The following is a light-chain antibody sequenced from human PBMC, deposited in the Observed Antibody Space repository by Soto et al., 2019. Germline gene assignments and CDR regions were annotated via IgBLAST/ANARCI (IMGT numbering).Light chain of an antibody. Sequence: QSALTQPASVSGSPGQSITISCTGTSSDVGGYNYVSWYQQHPGKAPKLMIYAVSNRPSGVSNRFSGSKSGNTATLTISGLQAEDEADYYCCSYTVSGPYVLGTGTKVTVL. CDR1: SSDVGGYNY. J-gene: IGLJ1*01. CDR3: CSYTVSGPYV. CDR2: AVS. V-gene: IGLV2-14*01.